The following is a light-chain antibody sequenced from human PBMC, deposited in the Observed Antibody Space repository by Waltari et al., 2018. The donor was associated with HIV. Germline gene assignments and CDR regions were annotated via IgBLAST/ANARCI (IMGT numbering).Light chain of an antibody. V-gene: IGKV1-5*03. CDR3: LQYGSYSRT. J-gene: IGKJ1*01. CDR1: QISNVW. Sequence: DIQMTQSPSTLSASVGDRVTITCRPSQISNVWLAWYQQKPGKVPKLLIYRTSTRQTGVPPMFSGSGSGTDFTLIISGLQADDFATYYCLQYGSYSRTFGQGTRVDVK. CDR2: RTS.